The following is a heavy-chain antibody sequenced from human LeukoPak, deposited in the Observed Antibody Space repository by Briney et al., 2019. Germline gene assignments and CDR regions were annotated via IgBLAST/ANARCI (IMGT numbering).Heavy chain of an antibody. CDR2: IYYSGST. V-gene: IGHV4-59*11. CDR1: GGSISSHY. Sequence: SETLSLTCTVSGGSISSHYWSWIRQPPGKGLEWIGYIYYSGSTNYNPSLKSQVTISVDTSKNQFSLKLSSVTAADTAVYYCARGRNKLELDYWGQGTLVTVSS. D-gene: IGHD1-1*01. J-gene: IGHJ4*02. CDR3: ARGRNKLELDY.